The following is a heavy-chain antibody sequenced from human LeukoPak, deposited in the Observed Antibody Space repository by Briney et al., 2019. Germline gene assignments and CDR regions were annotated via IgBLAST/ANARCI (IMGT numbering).Heavy chain of an antibody. CDR3: AKSRATTADPDAFDV. Sequence: GGSLRLSCVGSGFSFSNYGIHWVRQAPGKGLEWVAFIRVGKNNEYYADSVRGRFTISRDNSKRSLYLQMNSLRPEDAAIYYCAKSRATTADPDAFDVWGQGTVVTVYS. CDR2: IRVGKNNE. CDR1: GFSFSNYG. D-gene: IGHD1-1*01. J-gene: IGHJ3*01. V-gene: IGHV3-30*02.